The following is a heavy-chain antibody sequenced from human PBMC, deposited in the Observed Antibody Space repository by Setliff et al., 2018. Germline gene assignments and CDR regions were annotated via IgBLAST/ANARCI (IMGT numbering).Heavy chain of an antibody. CDR1: GGSISSSSYY. Sequence: PSETLSLTCTVSGGSISSSSYYWGWIRQPPGKGLEWIGSIYYSGSTSYNPSLKSRVTISVDTSKNQFSLKLSSVTAADTAVYYCARWEDYGDYMGIPPVDYWGQGTLVTVSS. CDR3: ARWEDYGDYMGIPPVDY. V-gene: IGHV4-39*01. D-gene: IGHD4-17*01. CDR2: IYYSGST. J-gene: IGHJ4*02.